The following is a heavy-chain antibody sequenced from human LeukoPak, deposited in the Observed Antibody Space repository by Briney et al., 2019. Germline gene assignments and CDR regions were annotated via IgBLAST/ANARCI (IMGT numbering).Heavy chain of an antibody. Sequence: GGSLRLSCAASGFTVSSNYMSWVRQAPGKGLEWVSVIYSGGSTYYADSVKGRFTISRDNFKNTLYLQMNSLRAEDTAVYYCARQTTVTTFDYWGQGTLVTVSS. J-gene: IGHJ4*02. CDR1: GFTVSSNY. D-gene: IGHD4-11*01. CDR2: IYSGGST. CDR3: ARQTTVTTFDY. V-gene: IGHV3-53*01.